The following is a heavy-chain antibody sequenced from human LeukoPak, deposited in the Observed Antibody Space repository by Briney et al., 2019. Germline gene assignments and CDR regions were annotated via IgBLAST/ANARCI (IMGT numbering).Heavy chain of an antibody. CDR1: GGTFSSYA. V-gene: IGHV1-69*05. Sequence: ASVKVSCKASGGTFSSYAISWVRQAPGQGLEWMGGIIPIFGTANYAQKFQGGVTITTDESTSTAYMELSSLRSEDTAVYYCARWSYCSGGSCYRQRGSAFDIWGQGTMVTVSS. CDR2: IIPIFGTA. J-gene: IGHJ3*02. D-gene: IGHD2-15*01. CDR3: ARWSYCSGGSCYRQRGSAFDI.